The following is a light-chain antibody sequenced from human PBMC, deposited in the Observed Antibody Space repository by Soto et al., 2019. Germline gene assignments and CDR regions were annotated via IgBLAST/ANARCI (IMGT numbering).Light chain of an antibody. J-gene: IGKJ2*01. Sequence: DIQITQSPSLSASVGDRVTITCRASQSISSWLAWYQQKPGKAPSLLIYDASILESEVPSRFSGSGSGTEFTLTISSLQPDDFATYYCQQYNSYSPYTFGQGTKLEIK. CDR3: QQYNSYSPYT. V-gene: IGKV1-5*01. CDR2: DAS. CDR1: QSISSW.